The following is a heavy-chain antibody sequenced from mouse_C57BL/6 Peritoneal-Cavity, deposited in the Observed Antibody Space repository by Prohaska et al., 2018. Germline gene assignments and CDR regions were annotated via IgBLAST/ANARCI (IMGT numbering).Heavy chain of an antibody. V-gene: IGHV3-6*01. CDR2: ISYDGSH. CDR3: ARELNEYWYFDV. D-gene: IGHD1-3*01. J-gene: IGHJ1*03. Sequence: LRQFPGNKLEWLGYISYDGSHNYNPLLKNRISITRDPSTYQLILKLISVTTEDTATYYCARELNEYWYFDVWGTGTTLTVSS.